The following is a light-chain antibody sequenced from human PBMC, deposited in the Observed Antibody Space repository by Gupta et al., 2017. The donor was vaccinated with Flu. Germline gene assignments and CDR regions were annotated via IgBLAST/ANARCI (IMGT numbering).Light chain of an antibody. Sequence: QSALTQPASVSGSPGQSITISCTGTSNDVGGYSYVSWYQQHPGKAPKLLIYEVSNRPSGVSNRFFGSKSGNMASLIIAGLQTEDEADYYCSSYTGSNTLHIFGTGTKVTVL. CDR1: SNDVGGYSY. V-gene: IGLV2-14*01. CDR2: EVS. CDR3: SSYTGSNTLHI. J-gene: IGLJ1*01.